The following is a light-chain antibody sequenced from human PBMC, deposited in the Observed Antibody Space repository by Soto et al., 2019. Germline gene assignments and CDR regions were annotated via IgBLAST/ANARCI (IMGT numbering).Light chain of an antibody. Sequence: QSVLTQPASVSGSPGQSITISCTGTSSDVGGYNYVSWYQQHPDKAPKLMIYEVSNRPSGVSNRFSGSKSGNTASLTISGLQAEDEADYYCSSCTSSSNYVFGTGTKVTVL. J-gene: IGLJ1*01. CDR2: EVS. CDR3: SSCTSSSNYV. CDR1: SSDVGGYNY. V-gene: IGLV2-14*01.